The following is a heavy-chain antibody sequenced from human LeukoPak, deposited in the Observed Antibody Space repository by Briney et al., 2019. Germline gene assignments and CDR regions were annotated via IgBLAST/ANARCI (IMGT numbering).Heavy chain of an antibody. CDR3: ARDVSHSSYFDY. J-gene: IGHJ4*02. CDR1: GGSISSGYY. V-gene: IGHV4-38-2*02. CDR2: IYHSGST. Sequence: SETLSLTCTVSGGSISSGYYWGWIRQPPGKGLEWIGSIYHSGSTYYNPSLKSRVTISVDTSKNQFSLKLSSVTAADTAVYYCARDVSHSSYFDYWGQGTLVTVSS. D-gene: IGHD6-13*01.